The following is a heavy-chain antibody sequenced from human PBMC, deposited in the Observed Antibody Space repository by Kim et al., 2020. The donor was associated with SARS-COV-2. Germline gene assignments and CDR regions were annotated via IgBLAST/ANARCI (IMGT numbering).Heavy chain of an antibody. Sequence: SETLSLTCTVSGGSISSRSYYWGWIRQPPGKGLEWIGTIYYSGNTYYNPSLKSRVTISVDTSKNQFSLKLSSVTAAETAVYYCARLRADNSGYWGQGTLVTVSS. J-gene: IGHJ4*02. V-gene: IGHV4-39*01. CDR1: GGSISSRSYY. D-gene: IGHD3-22*01. CDR3: ARLRADNSGY. CDR2: IYYSGNT.